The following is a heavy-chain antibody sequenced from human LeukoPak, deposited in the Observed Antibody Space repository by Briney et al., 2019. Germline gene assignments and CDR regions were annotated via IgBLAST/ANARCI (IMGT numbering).Heavy chain of an antibody. D-gene: IGHD3-10*01. V-gene: IGHV4-39*07. CDR3: ARSPSYGSGSYLGD. CDR2: IYHSGST. Sequence: SETLSLTCTVSGGSISSNDYYWDWIRQPPGMGLEYIGSIYHSGSTNYNPSLKSRVTISVDRSKNQFSLKLSSVTAADTAVYYCARSPSYGSGSYLGDWGQGTLVTVSS. J-gene: IGHJ4*02. CDR1: GGSISSNDYY.